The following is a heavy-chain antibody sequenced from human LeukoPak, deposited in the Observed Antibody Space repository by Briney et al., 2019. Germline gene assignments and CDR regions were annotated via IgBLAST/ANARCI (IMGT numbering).Heavy chain of an antibody. CDR1: GFTFSSYW. V-gene: IGHV3-7*03. D-gene: IGHD3-9*01. Sequence: PGGSLRLSCAASGFTFSSYWMSWVRQAPGKGLEWVANIKQDGSENYYVDSVKGRFTISRDNAKNSLYLQMNSLRAEDTAVYYCARVFDFDWLYFDYWGQGTLVTVSS. CDR2: IKQDGSEN. CDR3: ARVFDFDWLYFDY. J-gene: IGHJ4*02.